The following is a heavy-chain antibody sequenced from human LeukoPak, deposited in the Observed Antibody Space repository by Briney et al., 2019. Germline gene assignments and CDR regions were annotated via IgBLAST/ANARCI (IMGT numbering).Heavy chain of an antibody. D-gene: IGHD5-18*01. V-gene: IGHV4-30-2*01. J-gene: IGHJ5*02. CDR1: GGSISSGGYS. CDR3: AREGGGYSYGYRGNWFDP. CDR2: IYHSGST. Sequence: SETLSLTCAVPGGSISSGGYSRSWLRQPPGRGLEWIGYIYHSGSTYYNPSLKSRVTISVDRSKNQFSLKLSSVTAADTAVYYCAREGGGYSYGYRGNWFDPWGQGTLVTASS.